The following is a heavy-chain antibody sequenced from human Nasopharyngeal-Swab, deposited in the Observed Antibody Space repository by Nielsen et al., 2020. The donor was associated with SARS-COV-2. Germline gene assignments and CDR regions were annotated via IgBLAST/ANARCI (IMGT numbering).Heavy chain of an antibody. V-gene: IGHV3-30*03. Sequence: GESLKISCAASGFTFSTYGMHWVRQAPGKGLEWVAVMSNDGKYIYYADSVKGRFTISRDNSKNTLYLQMNSLRADDTAVYYCARDLRKYYYLDVWGKGTTFTVSS. CDR2: MSNDGKYI. J-gene: IGHJ6*03. CDR3: ARDLRKYYYLDV. CDR1: GFTFSTYG.